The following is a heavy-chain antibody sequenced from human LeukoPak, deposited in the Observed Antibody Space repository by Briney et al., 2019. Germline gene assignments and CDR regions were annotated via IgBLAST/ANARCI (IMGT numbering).Heavy chain of an antibody. CDR2: IYYSRST. Sequence: SETPSLTCTVSGGSTSSGSYYWGWIRQPPGKGLEWIGSIYYSRSTYYNSSLKSRITIYVDMSKNQFSLQLSSVTAADTAVYYCARQSGNYAAFDYWGQGTLVTVSS. V-gene: IGHV4-39*01. CDR1: GGSTSSGSYY. D-gene: IGHD1-26*01. CDR3: ARQSGNYAAFDY. J-gene: IGHJ4*02.